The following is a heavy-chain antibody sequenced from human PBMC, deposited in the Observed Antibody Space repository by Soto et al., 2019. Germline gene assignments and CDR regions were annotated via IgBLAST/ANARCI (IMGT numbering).Heavy chain of an antibody. V-gene: IGHV1-46*01. J-gene: IGHJ5*02. CDR2: INPSGGST. Sequence: GASVKVSCKASGYTFTSYYMHWVRQAPGQGLEWMGIINPSGGSTSYAQKFQGRVTMTRDTSTSTVYMELSSLRSEDTAVYYCARVRSRLEEGYYDSSGYPWGQGTLVTSPQ. D-gene: IGHD3-22*01. CDR1: GYTFTSYY. CDR3: ARVRSRLEEGYYDSSGYP.